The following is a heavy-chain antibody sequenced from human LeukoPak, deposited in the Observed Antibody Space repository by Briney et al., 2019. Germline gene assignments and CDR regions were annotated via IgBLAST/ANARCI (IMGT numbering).Heavy chain of an antibody. D-gene: IGHD1-26*01. V-gene: IGHV4-34*01. Sequence: SGTLSLTCAVYGGSFSGYYWSWIRQPPGKGLEWIGEINHSGSTNYNPSLKSRVTISVDTSKNQFSLKLSSVTAADTAVYYCARAEGGSYYAWGQGTLVTVSS. CDR1: GGSFSGYY. CDR3: ARAEGGSYYA. J-gene: IGHJ5*02. CDR2: INHSGST.